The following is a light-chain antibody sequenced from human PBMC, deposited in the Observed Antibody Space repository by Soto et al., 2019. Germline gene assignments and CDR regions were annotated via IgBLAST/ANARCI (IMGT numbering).Light chain of an antibody. Sequence: DIQMSQSPSSLSASVGDRVTITCRASQSIRTYLNCYQQKPGKAPKLLIFSASSLQSGVPSRFSGSGSGTDFTLTISNLQPEDSATYYCQQGYSTLPYTFGQGTKLEI. J-gene: IGKJ2*01. CDR1: QSIRTY. CDR3: QQGYSTLPYT. CDR2: SAS. V-gene: IGKV1-39*01.